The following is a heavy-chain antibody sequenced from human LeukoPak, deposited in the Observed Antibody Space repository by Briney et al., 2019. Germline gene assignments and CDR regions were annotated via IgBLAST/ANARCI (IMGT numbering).Heavy chain of an antibody. CDR2: IIPIFGTA. CDR1: GGTFSSYA. V-gene: IGHV1-69*06. J-gene: IGHJ4*02. Sequence: SVKVSCKASGGTFSSYAISWVRQAPGQGLEWMGGIIPIFGTANYAQKFQGRVTITADKSTSTAYMELSSLRSEDTAVYYCATRLLGGNDFDYWGQGTLVTVSS. CDR3: ATRLLGGNDFDY. D-gene: IGHD4-23*01.